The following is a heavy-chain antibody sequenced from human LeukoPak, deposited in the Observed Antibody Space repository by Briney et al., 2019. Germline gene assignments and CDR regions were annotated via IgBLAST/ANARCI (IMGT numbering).Heavy chain of an antibody. Sequence: PGGSLGLSCAASGFTFSSYGMSWVRQAPGKGLEWVSAISGSGGSTYYADSVKGRFTISRDNSKNTLYLQMNSLRAEDTAVYYCAKKRHYYDSSGPTDYWGQGTLVTVSS. V-gene: IGHV3-23*01. D-gene: IGHD3-22*01. CDR1: GFTFSSYG. J-gene: IGHJ4*02. CDR3: AKKRHYYDSSGPTDY. CDR2: ISGSGGST.